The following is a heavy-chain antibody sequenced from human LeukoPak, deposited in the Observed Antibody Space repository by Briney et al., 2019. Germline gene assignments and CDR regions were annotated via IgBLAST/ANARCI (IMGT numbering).Heavy chain of an antibody. CDR1: GFTFDDYA. CDR3: AKDVRFLEWAQQRSDAFDI. Sequence: PGGSLRLSCAASGFTFDDYAMHWVRPAPGKGLEWVSGISWNSGSIGYADSVKGRFTISRDNAKNSLYLQMNSLRAEDTALYYCAKDVRFLEWAQQRSDAFDIWGQGTMVTVSS. V-gene: IGHV3-9*01. J-gene: IGHJ3*02. D-gene: IGHD3-3*01. CDR2: ISWNSGSI.